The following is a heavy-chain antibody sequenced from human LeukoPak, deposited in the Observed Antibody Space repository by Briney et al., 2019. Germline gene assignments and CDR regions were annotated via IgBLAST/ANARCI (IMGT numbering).Heavy chain of an antibody. CDR2: ISAYNGNT. CDR3: ARSGAHGDYYYYGMDV. J-gene: IGHJ6*02. CDR1: GYTFTSYG. D-gene: IGHD7-27*01. Sequence: GESLKISCKGSGYTFTSYGISWVRQAPGQGLEWMGWISAYNGNTNYAQKLQGRVTMTTDTSTSTAYMELRSLRSDDTAVYYCARSGAHGDYYYYGMDVWGQGTTVTVSS. V-gene: IGHV1-18*01.